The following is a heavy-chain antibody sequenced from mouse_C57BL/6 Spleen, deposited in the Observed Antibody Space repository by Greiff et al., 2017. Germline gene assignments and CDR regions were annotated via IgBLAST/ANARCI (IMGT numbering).Heavy chain of an antibody. CDR2: IDPANGNT. CDR3: ARHYYDSRNGYYFDY. D-gene: IGHD1-1*01. V-gene: IGHV14-3*01. Sequence: EVQLQQSVAELVRPGASVKLSCTASGFNIKNTYMHWVKQRPEQGLEWIGRIDPANGNTKYAPKFQGKATITADTSSNTAYLQLSSLTSEDTAIYYCARHYYDSRNGYYFDYWGQGTTLTVSS. CDR1: GFNIKNTY. J-gene: IGHJ2*01.